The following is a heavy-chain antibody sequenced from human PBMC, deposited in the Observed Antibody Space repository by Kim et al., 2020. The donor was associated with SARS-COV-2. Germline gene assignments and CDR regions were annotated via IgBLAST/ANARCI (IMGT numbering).Heavy chain of an antibody. V-gene: IGHV3-23*01. Sequence: DSVKGRFTTSRDNSKNTLYLQMNSLRAEDTAVYYCAKALETTRVNDAFDIWGQGTMVTVSS. D-gene: IGHD4-17*01. J-gene: IGHJ3*02. CDR3: AKALETTRVNDAFDI.